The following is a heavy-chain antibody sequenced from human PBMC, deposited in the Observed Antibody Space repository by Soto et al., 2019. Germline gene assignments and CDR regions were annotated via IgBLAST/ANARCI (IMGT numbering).Heavy chain of an antibody. CDR2: SKNKANSYAT. V-gene: IGHV3-72*01. J-gene: IGHJ1*01. D-gene: IGHD3-16*02. Sequence: EVQLVESGGGLVQPGGSLRLSCAASGFSFSKHFMDWVRQLPGKGLEWVARSKNKANSYATEYAASVKGRFTVSRDDSTKTVHLQMNSLKTEDTAVYYCARGQDVMSVGVIPYLQYWGQGTPVTVSS. CDR1: GFSFSKHF. CDR3: ARGQDVMSVGVIPYLQY.